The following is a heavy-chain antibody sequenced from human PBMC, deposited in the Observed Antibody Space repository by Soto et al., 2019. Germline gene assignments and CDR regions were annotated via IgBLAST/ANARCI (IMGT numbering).Heavy chain of an antibody. CDR2: IKKDGTEK. J-gene: IGHJ4*02. V-gene: IGHV3-7*03. CDR3: VTGYHSDY. CDR1: GISTSSYW. Sequence: GGSMRLSCAASGISTSSYWMGWVRQAPGRGLEWVASIKKDGTEKYYMDSLRGRFTISRDNALNSLYLQMNSLRAEDTAVYFCVTGYHSDYWGQGTLVTVSS. D-gene: IGHD5-18*01.